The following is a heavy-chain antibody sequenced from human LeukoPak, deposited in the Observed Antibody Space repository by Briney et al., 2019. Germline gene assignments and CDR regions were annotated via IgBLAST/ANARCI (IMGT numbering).Heavy chain of an antibody. Sequence: ASVKVSCKASGGTFSSYAISWVRQAPGQGLEWMGWINPNSGGTNYAQKFQGRVTMTRDTSISTAYMELSRLRSDDTAVYYCARDLGDGYNSIHGGWGQGTLVTVSS. V-gene: IGHV1-2*02. CDR1: GGTFSSYA. CDR2: INPNSGGT. D-gene: IGHD5-24*01. J-gene: IGHJ4*02. CDR3: ARDLGDGYNSIHGG.